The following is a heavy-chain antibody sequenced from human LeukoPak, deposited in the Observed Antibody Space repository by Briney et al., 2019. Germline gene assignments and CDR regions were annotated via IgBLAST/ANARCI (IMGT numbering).Heavy chain of an antibody. J-gene: IGHJ5*01. V-gene: IGHV3-7*01. CDR2: IKQDGGEI. D-gene: IGHD1-26*01. CDR1: GFTFSNYT. CDR3: ARDKVVGPTKFDS. Sequence: PGGSLRLSCVASGFTFSNYTMSWVRQAPGKGLEWVANIKQDGGEIYYVDSVKGRFTISRDNAKNSVYLHMNSLRAEDTAVYYCARDKVVGPTKFDSWGQGTLVTVSS.